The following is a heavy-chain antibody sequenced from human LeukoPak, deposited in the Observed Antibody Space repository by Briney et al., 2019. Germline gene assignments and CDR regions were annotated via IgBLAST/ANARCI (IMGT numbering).Heavy chain of an antibody. Sequence: GGSLRLSCAASGFTFSSYAMSRVRQAPGKGLEWVSAISGSGGSTYYADSVKGRFTISRDNSKNTLYLQMNSLRAEDTAVYYCAKDWWSGATTGGEYFQHWGQGTLVTVSS. CDR2: ISGSGGST. V-gene: IGHV3-23*01. D-gene: IGHD1-26*01. CDR1: GFTFSSYA. CDR3: AKDWWSGATTGGEYFQH. J-gene: IGHJ1*01.